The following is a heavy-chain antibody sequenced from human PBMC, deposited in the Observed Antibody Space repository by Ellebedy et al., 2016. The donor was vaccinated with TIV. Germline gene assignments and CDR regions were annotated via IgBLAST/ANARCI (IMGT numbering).Heavy chain of an antibody. CDR3: ARVGTANYDFDY. Sequence: SETLSLTCTVSGYSISSGYYWGWIRQPPGKGLEWIGSIYHSGSTYYNPSLKSRVTISVDKSKNQFSLKLSSVTAADTAVYYCARVGTANYDFDYWGQGTLVTVSS. D-gene: IGHD4/OR15-4a*01. J-gene: IGHJ4*02. CDR1: GYSISSGYY. CDR2: IYHSGST. V-gene: IGHV4-38-2*02.